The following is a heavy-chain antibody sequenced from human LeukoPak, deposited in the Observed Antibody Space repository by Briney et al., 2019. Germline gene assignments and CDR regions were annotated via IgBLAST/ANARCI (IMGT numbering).Heavy chain of an antibody. Sequence: PGRSLRLSCAASGFTFSNYGMHWVRQAPGKGLEWVAVIWYDASNKYYADSMKGRFTISRDNSKNTLYLQMNSLRAEDTAVYYCARDRYGANSPFDYWGQGTLVTVPS. CDR3: ARDRYGANSPFDY. J-gene: IGHJ4*02. CDR2: IWYDASNK. CDR1: GFTFSNYG. V-gene: IGHV3-33*01. D-gene: IGHD4-23*01.